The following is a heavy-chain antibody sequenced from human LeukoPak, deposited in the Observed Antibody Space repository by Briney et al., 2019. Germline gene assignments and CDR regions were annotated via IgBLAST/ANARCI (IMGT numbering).Heavy chain of an antibody. CDR1: GDSMSSHY. D-gene: IGHD1-1*01. J-gene: IGHJ4*02. CDR3: ARERSGGTYSPLDY. Sequence: KPSETLSLTCTVSGDSMSSHYWTWIRQPPGKGLEWIGHIYCSGSATYNPSLKSRLTMSVDRSKNQFSLKLSSLTAADTAVYYCARERSGGTYSPLDYWGQGTPVTVSS. CDR2: IYCSGSA. V-gene: IGHV4-59*11.